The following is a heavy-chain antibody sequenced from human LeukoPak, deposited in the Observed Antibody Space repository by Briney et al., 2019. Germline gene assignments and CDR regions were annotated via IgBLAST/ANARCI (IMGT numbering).Heavy chain of an antibody. CDR3: AKRGDLDSSGSLRYFDY. CDR1: GGSISGNSYY. J-gene: IGHJ4*02. CDR2: ISGSGGST. D-gene: IGHD3-22*01. V-gene: IGHV3-23*01. Sequence: ETLSLTCTVSGGSISGNSYYWGWVRQAPGKGLEWVSVISGSGGSTFYADSVKGRFTISRDNSKNTLYLQMNSLRAEDTAVYYCAKRGDLDSSGSLRYFDYWGQGTLVTVSS.